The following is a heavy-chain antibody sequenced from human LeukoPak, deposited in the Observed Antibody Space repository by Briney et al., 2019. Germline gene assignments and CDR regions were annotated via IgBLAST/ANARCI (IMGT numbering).Heavy chain of an antibody. CDR2: IHYSGNT. V-gene: IGHV4-59*01. CDR3: ARVPYSGYEFTIDS. D-gene: IGHD5-12*01. Sequence: SETLSLTCTVSGGSISSYYWSWIRQPPGKGLEWLGYIHYSGNTDYNPSLKSRVTMSLHTSENQFSLKLSSVTAADTAVYYCARVPYSGYEFTIDSWGQGILVTVSS. CDR1: GGSISSYY. J-gene: IGHJ4*02.